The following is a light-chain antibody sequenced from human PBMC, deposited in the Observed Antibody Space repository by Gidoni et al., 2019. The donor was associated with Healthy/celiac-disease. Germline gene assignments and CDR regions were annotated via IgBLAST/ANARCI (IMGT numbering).Light chain of an antibody. CDR2: AAS. V-gene: IGKV1-6*01. CDR3: LQDYNYPLT. CDR1: QGIRND. J-gene: IGKJ3*01. Sequence: AMQMTQSPSSLSASVGDRVTITCRARQGIRNDLGWYQQKPGKAPKLLIYAASSLQSGVPSRFSGSGSGTDFTLTISSLQPEDFATYYCLQDYNYPLTFGPGTKVDIK.